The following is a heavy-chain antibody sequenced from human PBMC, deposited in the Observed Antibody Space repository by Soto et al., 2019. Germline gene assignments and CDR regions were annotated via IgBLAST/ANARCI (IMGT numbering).Heavy chain of an antibody. CDR1: GYTFTDYS. CDR2: MNPKSGDT. V-gene: IGHV1-8*01. D-gene: IGHD1-26*01. CDR3: ARGGSSVVGATVY. J-gene: IGHJ4*02. Sequence: QVQLVQSGAEVKMPGASVKVSCKASGYTFTDYSINWVRQATGQGLEWMGWMNPKSGDTVYAQKFQGRVSMTRATSISTAYMELNSLKSEDTAVYYCARGGSSVVGATVYWGQGTLVTVSS.